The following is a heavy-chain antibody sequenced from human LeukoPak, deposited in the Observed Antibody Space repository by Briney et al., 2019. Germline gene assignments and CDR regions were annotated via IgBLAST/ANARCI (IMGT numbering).Heavy chain of an antibody. J-gene: IGHJ4*02. D-gene: IGHD2-21*02. V-gene: IGHV1-18*04. CDR1: GYTFTGYY. CDR2: INPNSGDT. Sequence: ASVKVSGKASGYTFTGYYMSWVRQAPGQGLEWMGWINPNSGDTNYAQKLQGRVTMTTDTSTSTAYMELRSLRSDDTAVYYCAREVGYCGGDCYLLDYWGQGTLVTVSS. CDR3: AREVGYCGGDCYLLDY.